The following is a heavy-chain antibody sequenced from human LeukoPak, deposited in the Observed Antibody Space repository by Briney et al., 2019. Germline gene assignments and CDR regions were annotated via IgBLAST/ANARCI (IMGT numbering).Heavy chain of an antibody. Sequence: SETLSLTCAVYGGSFSGYYWSWIRQPPGKRLEWIGEINHSGSTNYNPSLKSRVTISVDTSKNQFSLKLSSVTAADTAVYYCARQWELHYGMDVWGQGTTVTVSS. D-gene: IGHD1-26*01. J-gene: IGHJ6*02. CDR3: ARQWELHYGMDV. V-gene: IGHV4-34*01. CDR1: GGSFSGYY. CDR2: INHSGST.